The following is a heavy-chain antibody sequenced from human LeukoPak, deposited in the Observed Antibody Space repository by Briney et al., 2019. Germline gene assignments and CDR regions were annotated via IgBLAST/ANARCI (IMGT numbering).Heavy chain of an antibody. CDR1: GYTFTSYG. J-gene: IGHJ5*02. D-gene: IGHD3-10*01. Sequence: ASVKVSCKASGYTFTSYGISWVRQAPGQGLEWMGWISAYNGNTNYAQKLQGRVTMTTDTSTSTAYMELRSLRSDDTAVYYCVRDGEGVAISVNYWFDPWGQGTLVTVSS. V-gene: IGHV1-18*01. CDR3: VRDGEGVAISVNYWFDP. CDR2: ISAYNGNT.